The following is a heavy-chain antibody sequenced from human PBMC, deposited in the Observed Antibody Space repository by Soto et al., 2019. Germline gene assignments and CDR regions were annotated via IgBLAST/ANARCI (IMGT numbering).Heavy chain of an antibody. CDR1: GGTFSSYT. CDR2: IIPILGIA. V-gene: IGHV1-69*04. CDR3: ARDPEGKEKNFAY. Sequence: SVKVSCKASGGTFSSYTISWVRQAPGQGLEWMGRIIPILGIANYAQKFQGRVTITADKSTSTAYMELSSLRSDDTAVYYCARDPEGKEKNFAYWGQGTLVTVSS. J-gene: IGHJ4*02.